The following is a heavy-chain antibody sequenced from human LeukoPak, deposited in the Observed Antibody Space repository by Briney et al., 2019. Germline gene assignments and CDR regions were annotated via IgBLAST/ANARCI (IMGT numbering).Heavy chain of an antibody. CDR2: IYYSGST. Sequence: SETLSLTCTVSGGSISSYYWSWIRQPPGKGLEWIGYIYYSGSTNYNPSLKSRVTISVDTSKNQFSLKLSSVTAADTAVYYCARAPGSTATTTYRYYYYGMDVWGQGTTVTVSS. V-gene: IGHV4-59*01. J-gene: IGHJ6*02. CDR3: ARAPGSTATTTYRYYYYGMDV. D-gene: IGHD4-17*01. CDR1: GGSISSYY.